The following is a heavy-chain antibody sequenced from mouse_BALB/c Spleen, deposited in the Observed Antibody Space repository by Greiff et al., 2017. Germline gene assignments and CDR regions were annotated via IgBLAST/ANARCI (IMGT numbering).Heavy chain of an antibody. CDR1: GFTFSSYT. V-gene: IGHV5-12-2*01. CDR2: ISNGGGST. D-gene: IGHD4-1*02. J-gene: IGHJ2*01. Sequence: DVHLVESGGGLVQPGGSLKLSCAASGFTFSSYTMSWVRQTPEKRLEWVAYISNGGGSTYYPDTVKGRFTISRDNAKNTLYLQMSSLKSEDTAMYYCARRGPTGDYFDYWGQGTTLTVSS. CDR3: ARRGPTGDYFDY.